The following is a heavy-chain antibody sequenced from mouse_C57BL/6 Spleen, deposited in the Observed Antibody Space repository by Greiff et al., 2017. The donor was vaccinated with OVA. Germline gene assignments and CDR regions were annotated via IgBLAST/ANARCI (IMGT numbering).Heavy chain of an antibody. CDR3: ARLGGSSLYAMDY. Sequence: QVQLKQPGAELVKPGASVKMSCKASGYTFTSYWITWVKQRPGQGLEWIGDIYPGSGSTNYNEKFKSKATLTVDTSSSTAYMQLSSLTSEDSAVYYCARLGGSSLYAMDYWGQGTSVTVSS. V-gene: IGHV1-55*01. CDR1: GYTFTSYW. D-gene: IGHD1-1*01. CDR2: IYPGSGST. J-gene: IGHJ4*01.